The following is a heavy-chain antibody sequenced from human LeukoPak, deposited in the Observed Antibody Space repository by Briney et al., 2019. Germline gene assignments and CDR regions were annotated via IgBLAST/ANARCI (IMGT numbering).Heavy chain of an antibody. V-gene: IGHV1-2*02. CDR1: GYTFTGYY. J-gene: IGHJ6*02. CDR2: INPNSGGT. CDR3: AREIVATSGGLS. D-gene: IGHD5-12*01. Sequence: ASVKVSCKASGYTFTGYYMHWVRQAPGQGLEWMGWINPNSGGTNYAQKFQGRVTMTRDTSISTAYMELSRLRSDDTAVYYCAREIVATSGGLSWGQGTTVTVSS.